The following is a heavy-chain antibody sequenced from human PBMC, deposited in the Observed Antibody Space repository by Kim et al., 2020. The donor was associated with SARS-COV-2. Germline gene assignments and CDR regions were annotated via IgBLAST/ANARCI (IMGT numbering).Heavy chain of an antibody. V-gene: IGHV3-33*06. CDR3: AKDFHIRYFDWETNNWFDP. CDR1: GFTFSSYG. CDR2: IWYDGSNK. J-gene: IGHJ5*02. D-gene: IGHD3-9*01. Sequence: GGSLRLSCAASGFTFSSYGMHWVRQAPGKGLEWVAVIWYDGSNKYYADSVKGRFTISRDNSKNTLYLQMNSLRAEDTAVYYCAKDFHIRYFDWETNNWFDPWGQGTLVTVSS.